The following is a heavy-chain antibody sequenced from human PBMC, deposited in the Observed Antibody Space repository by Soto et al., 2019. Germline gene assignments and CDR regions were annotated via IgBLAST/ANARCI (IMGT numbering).Heavy chain of an antibody. J-gene: IGHJ4*02. CDR1: GFTFSSYA. D-gene: IGHD3-16*01. CDR2: IGGSGSTT. CDR3: ARGGRFSPFDY. Sequence: LESGGGLVQPGGSLRLSCAASGFTFSSYAMSWVRQAPGMGLEWVSVIGGSGSTTYYAESVKGRFTISRDNTENTLYLQMDSLRAEDTALYFGARGGRFSPFDYWGQGALVTVSP. V-gene: IGHV3-23*01.